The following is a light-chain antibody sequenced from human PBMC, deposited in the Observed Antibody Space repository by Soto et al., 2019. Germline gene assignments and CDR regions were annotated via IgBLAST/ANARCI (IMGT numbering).Light chain of an antibody. CDR2: GAS. CDR1: QSVSSSY. CDR3: QQYGSSPPEGFT. Sequence: EIMLTQSPGTLSLSPGERATLSCRASQSVSSSYLAWYQQKPGQAPRLLIYGASSRATGIPDRFSGSGSGTDFTLTISRLEPEDFAVYYCQQYGSSPPEGFTFGPGTKVDIK. J-gene: IGKJ3*01. V-gene: IGKV3-20*01.